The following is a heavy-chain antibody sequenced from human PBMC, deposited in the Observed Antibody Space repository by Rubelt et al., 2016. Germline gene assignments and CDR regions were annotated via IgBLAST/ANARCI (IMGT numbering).Heavy chain of an antibody. J-gene: IGHJ5*02. D-gene: IGHD3-3*01. V-gene: IGHV4-38-2*02. CDR2: IYHSGST. CDR3: ASADYDFWSGSDRNWFDP. Sequence: QVQLQESGPGLVKPSETLSLTCTVSGYSISSGYYWGWIRQPPGKGLEWIGSIYHSGSTYYNPSLKSRVTISVDTSTNQFSLKLSSVTAADTAVYYCASADYDFWSGSDRNWFDPWGQGTLVTVSS. CDR1: GYSISSGYY.